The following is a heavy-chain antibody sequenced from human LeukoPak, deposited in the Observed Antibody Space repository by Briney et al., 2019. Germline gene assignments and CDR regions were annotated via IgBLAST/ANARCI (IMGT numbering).Heavy chain of an antibody. CDR3: ARLDVLRYFEFDY. Sequence: PSETLSLTCVVHGGSFSASYWSWIRQPPGKGLEWIGEINHSRSTNYNSSLKSRVTISVDTSKNQFSLKLTSVTAADTAVYYCARLDVLRYFEFDYWGQGTLVTVSS. J-gene: IGHJ4*02. CDR1: GGSFSASY. D-gene: IGHD3-9*01. CDR2: INHSRST. V-gene: IGHV4-34*01.